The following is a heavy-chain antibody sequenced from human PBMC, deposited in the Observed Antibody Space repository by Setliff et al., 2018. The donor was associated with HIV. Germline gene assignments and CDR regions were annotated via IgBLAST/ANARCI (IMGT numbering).Heavy chain of an antibody. D-gene: IGHD2-2*01. Sequence: SETLSLTCTVSGGSISSRTYYWGCIRQPPGKGLEWIGSIYYSGTTYYNPSLKSRVTISINTSKNQFSLKLSSVTAADTAVYYCARDRDIVVVPASPQGYYYYMDVWGKGTTVTVSS. CDR3: ARDRDIVVVPASPQGYYYYMDV. V-gene: IGHV4-39*07. CDR2: IYYSGTT. CDR1: GGSISSRTYY. J-gene: IGHJ6*03.